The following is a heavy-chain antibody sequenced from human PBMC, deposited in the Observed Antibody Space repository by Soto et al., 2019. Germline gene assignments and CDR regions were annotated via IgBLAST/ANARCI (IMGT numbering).Heavy chain of an antibody. D-gene: IGHD2-21*02. CDR3: AKQPHIVVVTATYDY. V-gene: IGHV3-23*01. J-gene: IGHJ4*02. Sequence: PGGSLRLSCAASGFTFSSYAMSWVRQAPGKGLEWVSAISGSGGSTYYADSVKGRFTISRDNSKNTLYLQMNSLRAEDTAVYYCAKQPHIVVVTATYDYWGQGTLVTVSS. CDR2: ISGSGGST. CDR1: GFTFSSYA.